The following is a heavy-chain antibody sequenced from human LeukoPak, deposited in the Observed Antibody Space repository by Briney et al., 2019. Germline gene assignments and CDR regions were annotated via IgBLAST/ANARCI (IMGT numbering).Heavy chain of an antibody. V-gene: IGHV3-66*02. Sequence: GGSLRLSCAASGFSVSNHYMAWVRQAPGRRLEWVSFIWADGTTFYTDSVRGRFTVSRDQFKNTLYLQMSSLRPHDTALYYCARDGAGIESWVELDPWGQGTQVTVSA. CDR1: GFSVSNHY. D-gene: IGHD5-24*01. CDR2: IWADGTT. CDR3: ARDGAGIESWVELDP. J-gene: IGHJ5*02.